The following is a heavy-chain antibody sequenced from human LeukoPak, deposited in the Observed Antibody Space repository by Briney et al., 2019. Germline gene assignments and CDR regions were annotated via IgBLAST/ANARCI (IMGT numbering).Heavy chain of an antibody. Sequence: ASVKVSFTASGYTFTVYYMHWVRQAPGQGLEWMGWINPNSGGTNYAQKFQGRVTMTRDTSISTAYMELSRLRSDDTAVYYCARGRGYSGYESYYMDVWGKGTTVTVSS. CDR1: GYTFTVYY. CDR2: INPNSGGT. CDR3: ARGRGYSGYESYYMDV. V-gene: IGHV1-2*02. J-gene: IGHJ6*03. D-gene: IGHD5-12*01.